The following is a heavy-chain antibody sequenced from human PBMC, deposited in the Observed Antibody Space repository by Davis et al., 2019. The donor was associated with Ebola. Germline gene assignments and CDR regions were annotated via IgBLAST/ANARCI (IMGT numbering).Heavy chain of an antibody. J-gene: IGHJ4*02. Sequence: SETLSLTCTVSGGSISSYYWSWIRQTPGKGLEWIGNIYYGGTTNYNPSLKSRVTISGDTSKNQFSLNVTSVTAADTAIYYCARTPQYTNYGSYFNYWGQGVLVTVSS. CDR3: ARTPQYTNYGSYFNY. V-gene: IGHV4-59*01. CDR1: GGSISSYY. D-gene: IGHD4-11*01. CDR2: IYYGGTT.